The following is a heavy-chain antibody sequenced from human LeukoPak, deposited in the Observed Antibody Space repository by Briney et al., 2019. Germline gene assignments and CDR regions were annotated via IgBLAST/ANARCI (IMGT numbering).Heavy chain of an antibody. CDR2: INPSGGST. V-gene: IGHV1-46*01. Sequence: ASVKVSCKASGYTFTSHYMHWVRQAPGQGLEWMGLINPSGGSTSSAQKLKGRVTMTRDTSTSTVYMELSSLRSEDTAVYYCARATVTFCYYYYYIDVWGKGTTVTVSS. CDR1: GYTFTSHY. CDR3: ARATVTFCYYYYYIDV. J-gene: IGHJ6*03. D-gene: IGHD4-17*01.